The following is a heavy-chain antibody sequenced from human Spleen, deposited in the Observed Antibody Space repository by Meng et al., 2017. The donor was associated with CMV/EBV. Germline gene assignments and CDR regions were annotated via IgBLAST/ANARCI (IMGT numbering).Heavy chain of an antibody. J-gene: IGHJ6*02. CDR1: GYTFTSYY. D-gene: IGHD2-2*01. CDR3: ARDDIVVVPAAEGYYYYGMDV. Sequence: ASVKVSCKASGYTFTSYYIHWVRQAPGQGLEWMGIINPVSGVTTYAQKFQGRVTMARDTSTTTVYMEMSSLRSDDTAVYYCARDDIVVVPAAEGYYYYGMDVWGQGTTVTVSS. CDR2: INPVSGVT. V-gene: IGHV1-46*01.